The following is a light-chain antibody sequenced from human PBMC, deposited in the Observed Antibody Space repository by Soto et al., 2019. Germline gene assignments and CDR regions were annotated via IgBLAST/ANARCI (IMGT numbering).Light chain of an antibody. J-gene: IGKJ4*01. Sequence: DIVMTQSPGSLAVSLGERATINCKSSQSVLYSSNNKNYLAWYQQKPGQPPKLLIYWASTRESGVPDRFSGSGSGTDFTLTISSLQAEDVAVYYCQQYYSTPPVTFGGGTKVEIK. CDR3: QQYYSTPPVT. CDR1: QSVLYSSNNKNY. CDR2: WAS. V-gene: IGKV4-1*01.